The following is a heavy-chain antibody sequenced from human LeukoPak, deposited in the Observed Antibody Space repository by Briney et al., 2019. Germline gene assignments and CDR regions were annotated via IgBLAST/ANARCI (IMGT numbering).Heavy chain of an antibody. Sequence: SVKVSCKASGGTFSSYAISWVRQAPGQGLEWMGGIIPIFGTANYAQKFQGRVTFTTDESTSTAYMELSSLRSEDTAVYYCARDNYAGANWFDPWGQGTLVTVSS. CDR1: GGTFSSYA. J-gene: IGHJ5*02. CDR2: IIPIFGTA. CDR3: ARDNYAGANWFDP. V-gene: IGHV1-69*05. D-gene: IGHD1-7*01.